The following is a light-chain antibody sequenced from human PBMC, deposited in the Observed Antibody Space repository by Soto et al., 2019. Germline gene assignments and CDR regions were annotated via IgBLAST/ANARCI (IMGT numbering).Light chain of an antibody. V-gene: IGKV1-9*01. Sequence: IQLTQSPSSMSASVGDRVTISCRASQGIGFYLAWYQQKPGNAPKLLIYAASTLQSGVPSRFSGSGSGTNFALTISSLQPKDFATYYCQHVNSYPPPTFGWGPKVDIK. CDR1: QGIGFY. CDR3: QHVNSYPPPT. J-gene: IGKJ4*01. CDR2: AAS.